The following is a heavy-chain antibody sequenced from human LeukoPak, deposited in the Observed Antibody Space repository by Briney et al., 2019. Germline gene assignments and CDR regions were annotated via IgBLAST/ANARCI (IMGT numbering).Heavy chain of an antibody. D-gene: IGHD1-14*01. V-gene: IGHV1-18*01. CDR1: GYTFTTYG. Sequence: GASVKVSCKSSGYTFTTYGINWVRQAPGQGLEWMGWISAYNGDTNYAQKFRGRVTMTTETSTSTAYMELRSLRSDDTAVYYCARVPPIPPITDFDLWGQGTLVTVSS. CDR2: ISAYNGDT. J-gene: IGHJ4*02. CDR3: ARVPPIPPITDFDL.